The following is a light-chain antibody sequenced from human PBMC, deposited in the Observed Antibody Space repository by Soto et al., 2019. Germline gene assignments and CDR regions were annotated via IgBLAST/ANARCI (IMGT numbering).Light chain of an antibody. CDR2: AAS. V-gene: IGKV1-39*01. CDR3: HQSYDIPT. CDR1: QSISKY. J-gene: IGKJ5*01. Sequence: DIQMTPSPSSLSASVGDRVTITCRASQSISKYVNWYQHKPGKAPTVLIHAASSLQSGVPSRFSGSGSGTDFFLTISSLQPEDFAVYYRHQSYDIPTFGQGTRLDI.